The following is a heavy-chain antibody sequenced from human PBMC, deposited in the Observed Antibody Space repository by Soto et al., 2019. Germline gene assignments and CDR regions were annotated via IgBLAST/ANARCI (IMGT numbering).Heavy chain of an antibody. Sequence: HSPGQGLEWMGGIIPIFGTANYAQKFQGRVTITADESTSTAYMELSSLRSEDTAVYYWASPTANWFDPWGQGTLVTVSS. J-gene: IGHJ5*02. V-gene: IGHV1-69*01. CDR2: IIPIFGTA. CDR3: ASPTANWFDP.